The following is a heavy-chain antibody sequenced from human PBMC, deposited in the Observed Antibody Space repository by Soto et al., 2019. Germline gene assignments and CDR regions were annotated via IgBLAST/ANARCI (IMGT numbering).Heavy chain of an antibody. V-gene: IGHV3-23*01. Sequence: EVQLLESGGGLVQPGGPLRLSCAASGFRFSNYAMSWVRQAPGKGLEWVSLISGGGGSTYRADSVKGRFTISRDNSKNTVYLQMNSLRAEDTAVYYCAKAKGYTVDTYFDYWGQGTLVTVSS. J-gene: IGHJ4*02. CDR3: AKAKGYTVDTYFDY. D-gene: IGHD3-16*02. CDR1: GFRFSNYA. CDR2: ISGGGGST.